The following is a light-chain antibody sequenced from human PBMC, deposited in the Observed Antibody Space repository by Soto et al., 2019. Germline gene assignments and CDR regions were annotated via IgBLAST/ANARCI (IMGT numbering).Light chain of an antibody. J-gene: IGKJ4*01. V-gene: IGKV1-9*01. Sequence: DIPLTQSPSFLSASVGDRVTITCRASQGISSYLAWYQQKPGKAPKLLIYAASTLQSGVPSRFSGSGSETEFTLTNSSLQPEDFATYYCQQLNSYPFLTFGGGTKVEIK. CDR1: QGISSY. CDR3: QQLNSYPFLT. CDR2: AAS.